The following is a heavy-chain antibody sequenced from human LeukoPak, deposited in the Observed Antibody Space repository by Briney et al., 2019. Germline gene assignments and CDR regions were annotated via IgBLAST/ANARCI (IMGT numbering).Heavy chain of an antibody. D-gene: IGHD2-2*01. J-gene: IGHJ6*03. V-gene: IGHV1-46*01. CDR1: GYTFTSYY. CDR3: ARVGDIVVVHYYYMDV. Sequence: ASVKVSCKASGYTFTSYYMHWVRQAPGQGLEWMGIINPSGGSTSYAQKFQGRVTMTTDTSTSTAYMELRSLRSDDTAVYYCARVGDIVVVHYYYMDVWGKGTTVTVSS. CDR2: INPSGGST.